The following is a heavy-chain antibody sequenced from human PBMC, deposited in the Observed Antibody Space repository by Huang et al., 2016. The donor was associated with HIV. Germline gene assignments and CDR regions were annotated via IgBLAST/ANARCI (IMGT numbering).Heavy chain of an antibody. D-gene: IGHD6-19*01. J-gene: IGHJ6*03. CDR2: IYLRGDG. Sequence: QLQLQESGPGPVKPSATLSLTCSVSGGSISGSRYYWGWIRQPPGKGLVWIGSIYLRGDGNYSPSLKSRVTIAVDTSKKQVSLKLSSVTAADTAVYYCARGQSGPSQWLASLGNYYYYMDVWGKGTTVTVSS. V-gene: IGHV4-39*01. CDR3: ARGQSGPSQWLASLGNYYYYMDV. CDR1: GGSISGSRYY.